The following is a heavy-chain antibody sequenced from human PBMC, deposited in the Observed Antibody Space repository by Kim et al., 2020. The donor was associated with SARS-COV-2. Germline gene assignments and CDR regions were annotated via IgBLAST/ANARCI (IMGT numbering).Heavy chain of an antibody. CDR3: AKPRNTMIVLAVAFDI. CDR1: GFTFSSYA. D-gene: IGHD3-22*01. CDR2: ISGSGGST. J-gene: IGHJ3*02. Sequence: GGSLRLSCAASGFTFSSYAMSWVRQAPGKGVEWVSAISGSGGSTYYADSVKGRFTISRDNSKNTLYLQMNSLRAEDKAVYYCAKPRNTMIVLAVAFDIWGQGTMVTVSS. V-gene: IGHV3-23*01.